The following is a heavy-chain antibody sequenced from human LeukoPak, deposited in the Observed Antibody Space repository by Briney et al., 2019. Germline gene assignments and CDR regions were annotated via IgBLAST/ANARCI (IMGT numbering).Heavy chain of an antibody. V-gene: IGHV4-39*01. CDR1: GDSISSNHYY. J-gene: IGHJ5*02. D-gene: IGHD3-10*01. CDR3: ARTGGYMVRGVQNWFDP. CDR2: GTT. Sequence: SETLSLTCTVSGDSISSNHYYWGRVRQPPGKGLEWIGSGTTYYNPSLKSRVTISVDTSKNQFSLKLSSVTAADTAVYYCARTGGYMVRGVQNWFDPWGQGTLVTVSS.